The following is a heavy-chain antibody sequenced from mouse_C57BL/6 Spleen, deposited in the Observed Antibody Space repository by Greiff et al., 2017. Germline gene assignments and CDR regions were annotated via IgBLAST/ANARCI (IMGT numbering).Heavy chain of an antibody. CDR3: AREGGRWDFWYFDV. D-gene: IGHD2-3*01. CDR2: INPSNGGT. V-gene: IGHV1-53*01. Sequence: VQLQQPGTELVKPGASVKLSCKASGYTFTSYWMHWVKQRPGQGLEWIGNINPSNGGTNYNEKFKSKATLTVDKSSSTAYMQLSSLTSEDSAVYYCAREGGRWDFWYFDVWGTGTTVTVSS. CDR1: GYTFTSYW. J-gene: IGHJ1*03.